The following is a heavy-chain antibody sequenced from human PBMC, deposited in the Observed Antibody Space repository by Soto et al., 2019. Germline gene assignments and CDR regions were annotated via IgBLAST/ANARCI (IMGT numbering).Heavy chain of an antibody. V-gene: IGHV4-31*03. CDR2: IYYSGST. J-gene: IGHJ4*02. D-gene: IGHD2-8*01. Sequence: LSLTCTVSGGSISSGGYYWSWIRQHPGKGLEWIGYIYYSGSTYYNPSLKSRVTISVDTSKNQFSLKLSSVTAADTAVYYCARGVYDSTGPHFDYWGQGTLVTVSS. CDR3: ARGVYDSTGPHFDY. CDR1: GGSISSGGYY.